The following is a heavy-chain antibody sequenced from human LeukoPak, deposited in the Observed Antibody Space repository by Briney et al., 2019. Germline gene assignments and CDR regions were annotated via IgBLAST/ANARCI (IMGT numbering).Heavy chain of an antibody. CDR2: INPNSGGT. Sequence: GASVKVSRKASGYTFTGYYMHWVRQAPGQGLEWMGWINPNSGGTNYAQKFQGRVTMTRDTSISTAYMELSRLRSDDTAVYYCARSPLLGYCSSTSCYVIYYYYYMDVWGKGTTVSISS. D-gene: IGHD2-2*01. J-gene: IGHJ6*03. CDR1: GYTFTGYY. CDR3: ARSPLLGYCSSTSCYVIYYYYYMDV. V-gene: IGHV1-2*02.